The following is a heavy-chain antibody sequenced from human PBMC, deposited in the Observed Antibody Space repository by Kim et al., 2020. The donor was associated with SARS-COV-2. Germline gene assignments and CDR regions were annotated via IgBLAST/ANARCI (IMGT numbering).Heavy chain of an antibody. CDR3: ARKLGGVDAFDI. D-gene: IGHD1-26*01. CDR1: GGTFSSYA. J-gene: IGHJ3*02. V-gene: IGHV1-69*13. Sequence: SVKVSCKASGGTFSSYAISWVRQAPGQGLEWMGGIIPIFGTANYAQKFQGRVTITADESTSTAYMELSSLRSEDTAVYYCARKLGGVDAFDIWGQGTMVTVSS. CDR2: IIPIFGTA.